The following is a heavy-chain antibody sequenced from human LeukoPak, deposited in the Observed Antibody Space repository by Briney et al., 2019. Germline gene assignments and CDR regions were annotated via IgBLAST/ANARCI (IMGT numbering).Heavy chain of an antibody. D-gene: IGHD3-3*01. CDR1: GASFNKYY. Sequence: SETLSLTCVVYGASFNKYYWTWIRQSPGAGLEWIGEINHSGASYYNPSLKSRVSISVDTSKNQISLEMRSMTAADTAVYYCASRNFGVVTDWGQGTLVTVSS. J-gene: IGHJ4*02. V-gene: IGHV4-34*01. CDR3: ASRNFGVVTD. CDR2: INHSGAS.